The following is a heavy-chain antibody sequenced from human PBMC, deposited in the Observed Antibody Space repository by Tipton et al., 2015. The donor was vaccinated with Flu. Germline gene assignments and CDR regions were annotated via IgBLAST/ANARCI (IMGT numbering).Heavy chain of an antibody. CDR3: AKVRYYYDTSGSSDY. J-gene: IGHJ4*02. Sequence: SLRLSCAASGFTFSSFWMHWVRHAPGKGLVWISRVNSDGSGASYADSVKGRFTMSRDNSKNTLYLQMTGLRADDTAVYYCAKVRYYYDTSGSSDYWGQGTLVTVSS. V-gene: IGHV3-74*01. CDR2: VNSDGSGA. CDR1: GFTFSSFW. D-gene: IGHD3-22*01.